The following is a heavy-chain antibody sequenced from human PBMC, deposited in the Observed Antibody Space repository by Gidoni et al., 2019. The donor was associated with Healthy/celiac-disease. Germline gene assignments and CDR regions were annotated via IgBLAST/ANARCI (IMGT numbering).Heavy chain of an antibody. V-gene: IGHV3-23*01. CDR2: ISGSGGST. D-gene: IGHD3-10*01. Sequence: EVQLLESGGGLVQPGGSLRLSCAASGFTFSSYAMSWVRQAPGKGLEWVSAISGSGGSTYYAESVKGRFTISRDNSKNTLYLQMNSLRAEDTAVYYCAKAGLWFGELLGYFDYWGQGTLVTVSS. CDR3: AKAGLWFGELLGYFDY. J-gene: IGHJ4*02. CDR1: GFTFSSYA.